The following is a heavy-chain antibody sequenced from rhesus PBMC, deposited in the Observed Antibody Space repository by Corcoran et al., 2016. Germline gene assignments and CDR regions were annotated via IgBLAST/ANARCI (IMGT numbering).Heavy chain of an antibody. CDR3: ARDPSFDY. J-gene: IGHJ4*01. CDR1: GGSISSGYYY. V-gene: IGHV4-122*02. CDR2: ITYSGST. Sequence: QVQLQESGPGLVKPSETLSLTCAVSGGSISSGYYYWSWIRQPPGKGLEWIGYITYSGSTSYNPSLKSRVTMSRDTSKNQFSLKLSSVTTADTAVYYCARDPSFDYWGQGVLVTVSS.